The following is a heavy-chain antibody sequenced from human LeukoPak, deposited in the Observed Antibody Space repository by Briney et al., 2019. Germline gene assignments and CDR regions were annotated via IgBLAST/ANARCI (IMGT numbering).Heavy chain of an antibody. Sequence: GGSLRLSCAASGFTFSSYEMNWVRQAPGKGLEWVSYISSSGTTIYYADSVKGRFTISRDNAKNSLYLQMNSLRAGDTAVYYCAIGLFEEQQPYWGQGTLVTVSS. J-gene: IGHJ4*02. CDR2: ISSSGTTI. V-gene: IGHV3-48*03. CDR3: AIGLFEEQQPY. CDR1: GFTFSSYE. D-gene: IGHD6-13*01.